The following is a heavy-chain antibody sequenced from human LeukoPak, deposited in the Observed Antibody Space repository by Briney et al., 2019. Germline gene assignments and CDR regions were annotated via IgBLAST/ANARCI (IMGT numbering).Heavy chain of an antibody. CDR3: ARGGYYYDSSAYVSLDF. Sequence: PGGSLRLSCAASGFTFSSYEINWVRQAPGKGLEWVSYISSSGSTMYYADSGKGLFTIVSDNAKNSLYLPMNSLRAEETAVYYCARGGYYYDSSAYVSLDFWGQGTLVTVSS. J-gene: IGHJ4*02. CDR2: ISSSGSTM. D-gene: IGHD3-22*01. CDR1: GFTFSSYE. V-gene: IGHV3-48*03.